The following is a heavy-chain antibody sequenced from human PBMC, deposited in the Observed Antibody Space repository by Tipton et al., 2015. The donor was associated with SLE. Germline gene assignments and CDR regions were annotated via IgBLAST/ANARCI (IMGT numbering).Heavy chain of an antibody. CDR3: ARDNNDY. CDR2: IKRDGSEA. Sequence: SLRLSCAASGFTFSDYYMSWIRQAPGKGLECVATIKRDGSEAYYVDSVEGRFTISRDNAKNSLYLQMNSLRAEDTAVYYCARDNNDYWGQGTLVTVSS. V-gene: IGHV3-7*01. CDR1: GFTFSDYY. J-gene: IGHJ4*02. D-gene: IGHD1/OR15-1a*01.